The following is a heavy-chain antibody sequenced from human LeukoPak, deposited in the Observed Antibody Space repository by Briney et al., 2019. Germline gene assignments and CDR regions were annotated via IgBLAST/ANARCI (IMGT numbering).Heavy chain of an antibody. Sequence: PSETLSLTCAVYGGSFSGYYWSWIRQPPGKGLEWIGEINHSGSTDYNPSLKSRVTISVDTSKNQFSLKLSSVTAADTAVYYCARGSSWYPSAGFDPWGQGTLVTVSS. J-gene: IGHJ5*02. CDR1: GGSFSGYY. D-gene: IGHD6-13*01. V-gene: IGHV4-34*01. CDR2: INHSGST. CDR3: ARGSSWYPSAGFDP.